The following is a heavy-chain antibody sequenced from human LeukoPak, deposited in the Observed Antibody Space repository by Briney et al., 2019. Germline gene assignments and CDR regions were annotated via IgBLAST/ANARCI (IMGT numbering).Heavy chain of an antibody. D-gene: IGHD3-10*01. V-gene: IGHV3-9*01. CDR3: AKDSIGSYYSYYFDY. Sequence: GGSLTLSCAASGFTFSSYAMSWVRQAPGKGLEWVSAISWNSGSIGYADSVKGRFTISRDNARNSLYLQMNSLRLEDTALYYCAKDSIGSYYSYYFDYWGQGTLVTVPS. J-gene: IGHJ4*02. CDR2: ISWNSGSI. CDR1: GFTFSSYA.